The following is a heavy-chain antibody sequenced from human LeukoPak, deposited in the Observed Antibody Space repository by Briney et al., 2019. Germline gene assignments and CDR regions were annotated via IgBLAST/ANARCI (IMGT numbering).Heavy chain of an antibody. V-gene: IGHV3-74*01. CDR1: GFTFSNHW. J-gene: IGHJ5*02. CDR2: INNDGSST. Sequence: GGSLRLSCAASGFTFSNHWMHWVRQAPGKGLVWVSRINNDGSSTTHADSVKGRFTISRDNAKNTVYLQMSSLRAEDAAVYYCARGATASFDPWGQGTLVSVSS. CDR3: ARGATASFDP. D-gene: IGHD5-24*01.